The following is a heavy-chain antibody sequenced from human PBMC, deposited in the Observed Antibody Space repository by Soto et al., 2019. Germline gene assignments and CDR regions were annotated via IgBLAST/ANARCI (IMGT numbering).Heavy chain of an antibody. V-gene: IGHV3-66*01. D-gene: IGHD2-2*01. CDR2: IYSGGST. CDR1: GFTLSDNY. Sequence: GGSLRLSCAASGFTLSDNYMHWVRQAPGKGLEWVSFIYSGGSTHYADSVKGRFTISRDNSKNTLYLQMNSLRAEDTAVYYCARDICHLGTFDYWGQGTLVTSPQ. CDR3: ARDICHLGTFDY. J-gene: IGHJ4*02.